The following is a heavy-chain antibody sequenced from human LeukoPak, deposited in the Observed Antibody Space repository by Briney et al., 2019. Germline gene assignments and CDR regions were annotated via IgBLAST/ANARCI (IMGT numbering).Heavy chain of an antibody. V-gene: IGHV3-21*01. J-gene: IGHJ4*02. CDR1: GFTFSRYS. Sequence: GGSLRLSCAVSGFTFSRYSMNWVRQAPGKGLEWVSSISNIGTSIYYADSVKGRFTISRDNSKNTLYLQMNSLRAEDTAVYYCAKDHSHSSSWYDYWGQGTLVTVSS. CDR3: AKDHSHSSSWYDY. CDR2: ISNIGTSI. D-gene: IGHD6-13*01.